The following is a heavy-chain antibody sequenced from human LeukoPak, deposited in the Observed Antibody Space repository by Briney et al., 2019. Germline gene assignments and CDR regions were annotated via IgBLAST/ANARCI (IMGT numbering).Heavy chain of an antibody. V-gene: IGHV3-48*03. D-gene: IGHD4-17*01. CDR1: GFTFSSYE. J-gene: IGHJ4*02. CDR2: ISSSGSTI. Sequence: PGGSLRLSCAASGFTFSSYEMNWVRQAPGKGLEWVSYISSSGSTIYYADSVKGRFTISRANAKTSLYLQMNSLTAEDTAVYYCARDTVGFFDYWGQGTLVTVSS. CDR3: ARDTVGFFDY.